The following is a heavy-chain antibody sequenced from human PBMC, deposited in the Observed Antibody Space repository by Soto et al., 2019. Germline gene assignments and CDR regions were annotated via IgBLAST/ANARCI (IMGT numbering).Heavy chain of an antibody. J-gene: IGHJ6*02. CDR3: ARGLGDAYYYYGMDV. D-gene: IGHD2-21*02. CDR1: GYTFTSYG. V-gene: IGHV1-18*01. Sequence: ASVKVPCKASGYTFTSYGISWVRQAPGQGLEWMGWISAYNGNTNYAQKLQGRVTMTTDTSTSTAYMELRSLRSDDTAVYYCARGLGDAYYYYGMDVWGQGTTVTVSS. CDR2: ISAYNGNT.